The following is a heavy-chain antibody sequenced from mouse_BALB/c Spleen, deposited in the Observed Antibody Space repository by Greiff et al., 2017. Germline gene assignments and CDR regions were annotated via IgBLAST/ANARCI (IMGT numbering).Heavy chain of an antibody. CDR1: GFSLTGYG. CDR2: IWGDGST. V-gene: IGHV2-6-7*01. D-gene: IGHD1-1*01. Sequence: QVQLQQSGPGLVAPSQSLSITCTVSGFSLTGYGVNWVRQPPGKGLEWLGMIWGDGSTDYNSALKSRLSISKDNSKSQVFLKMNSLQTDDTARYYCARASITTVVATDWYFDVWGAGTTVTVAS. CDR3: ARASITTVVATDWYFDV. J-gene: IGHJ1*01.